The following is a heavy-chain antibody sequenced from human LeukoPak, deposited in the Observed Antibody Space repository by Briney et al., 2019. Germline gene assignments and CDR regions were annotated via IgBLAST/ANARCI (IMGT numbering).Heavy chain of an antibody. CDR2: MNPNSGNT. CDR3: ARDPYHYYGSGSYYWIDY. CDR1: GYTFTSYD. D-gene: IGHD3-10*01. V-gene: IGHV1-8*01. J-gene: IGHJ4*02. Sequence: ASVKVSCKASGYTFTSYDINWVRQATGQGLEWMGWMNPNSGNTGYAQKFQGRVTMTRNTSISTAYMELSSLRSEDTAVYYCARDPYHYYGSGSYYWIDYWGQGTLVTVSS.